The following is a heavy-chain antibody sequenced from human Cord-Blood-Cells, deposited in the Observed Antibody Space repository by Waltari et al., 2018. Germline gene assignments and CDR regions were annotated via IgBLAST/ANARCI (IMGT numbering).Heavy chain of an antibody. V-gene: IGHV4-59*01. J-gene: IGHJ6*02. CDR1: GGSISSYY. D-gene: IGHD1-20*01. CDR2: IYYSGST. CDR3: ARDRPITGTTFGYYYYGMDV. Sequence: QVQLQESGPGLVKPSETLSLTCTVSGGSISSYYRSWIRQPPGKGLEWIGYIYYSGSTNYNPSLKSRVTISVDTSKNQFSLKLSSVTAADTAVYYCARDRPITGTTFGYYYYGMDVWGQGTTVTVSS.